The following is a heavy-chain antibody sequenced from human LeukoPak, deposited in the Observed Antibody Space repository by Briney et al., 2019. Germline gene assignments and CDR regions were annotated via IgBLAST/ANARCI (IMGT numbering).Heavy chain of an antibody. V-gene: IGHV3-21*01. CDR3: ASQGALLQH. J-gene: IGHJ1*01. D-gene: IGHD3-16*01. CDR2: SSSSSSYI. CDR1: RFTFSSYW. Sequence: GGCLRLSPAASRFTFSSYWTYSVPHAPRKGLGWVSYSSSSSSYIYYAISVKGRFTISRDNAKNSLYLQMNSLRAEDTAVYYCASQGALLQHWGQGTLVTVSS.